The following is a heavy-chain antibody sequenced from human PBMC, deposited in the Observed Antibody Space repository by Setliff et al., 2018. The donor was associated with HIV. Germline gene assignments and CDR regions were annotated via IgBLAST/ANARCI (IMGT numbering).Heavy chain of an antibody. D-gene: IGHD6-19*01. CDR2: MNPNSGNS. CDR3: ARDASSGYNSGWYLPPNYYYYYYMDV. CDR1: GYTFTSYD. V-gene: IGHV1-8*02. J-gene: IGHJ6*03. Sequence: ASVKVSCKASGYTFTSYDINWVRQATGQGLEWMGWMNPNSGNSGYAQKFQGRVTMTRSTSFSTAYMELSNLTSEDTAIYYCARDASSGYNSGWYLPPNYYYYYYMDVWGKGTTVTVSS.